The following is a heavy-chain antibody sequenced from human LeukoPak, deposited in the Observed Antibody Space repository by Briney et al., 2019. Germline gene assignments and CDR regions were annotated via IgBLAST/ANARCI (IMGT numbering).Heavy chain of an antibody. CDR2: MNPNSSNT. D-gene: IGHD2-8*01. Sequence: ASVTVSCQASGYTFTSYVMNWVRQATGQGLEWMGWMNPNSSNTGYAQKFQGRVTITRNTSISTAYMELSSLRSEDTAVYYCARGRRMVYSSLSGDYWGQGTLVTVSS. CDR3: ARGRRMVYSSLSGDY. V-gene: IGHV1-8*03. CDR1: GYTFTSYV. J-gene: IGHJ4*02.